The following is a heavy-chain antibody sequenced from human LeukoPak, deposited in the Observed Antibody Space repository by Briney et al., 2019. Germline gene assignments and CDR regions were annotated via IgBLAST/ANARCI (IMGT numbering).Heavy chain of an antibody. D-gene: IGHD3-10*01. CDR2: IYYSGST. J-gene: IGHJ4*02. V-gene: IGHV4-31*03. CDR3: ARNYYGSGSYGDLGVDY. Sequence: SQTLSLTCTVSGGSISSGGYYWSWIRQHPGKGLEWTGYIYYSGSTYYNPSLKSRVTISVDTSKNQFSLKLSSVTAADTAVYYCARNYYGSGSYGDLGVDYWGQGTLVTVSS. CDR1: GGSISSGGYY.